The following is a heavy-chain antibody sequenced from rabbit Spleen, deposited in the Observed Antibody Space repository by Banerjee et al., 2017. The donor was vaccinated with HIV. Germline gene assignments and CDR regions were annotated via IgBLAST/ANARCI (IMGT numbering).Heavy chain of an antibody. CDR1: AFSFSRGYD. CDR3: AKDNGAAYTGNL. D-gene: IGHD6-1*01. Sequence: VESGGGLVKPGASLTLTCKASAFSFSRGYDMCWVRQAPGKGLEWIGCIYTGNSKTYYANWAKGRFTISRTSSTTVTLQMTSLTVADTATYFCAKDNGAAYTGNLWGPGTLVTVS. J-gene: IGHJ4*01. CDR2: IYTGNSKT. V-gene: IGHV1S40*01.